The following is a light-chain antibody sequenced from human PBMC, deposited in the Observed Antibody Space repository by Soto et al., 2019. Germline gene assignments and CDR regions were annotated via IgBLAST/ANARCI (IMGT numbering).Light chain of an antibody. CDR1: QTISSY. CDR3: QQSHGIPYT. V-gene: IGKV1-39*01. Sequence: DIQMTQSPSSLSASVGDRVTITCRASQTISSYLNWYQQKPRKAPKLLIYAAPSLQSGVPSRFSGSGSGTDFTLTISSLQPEDFATYYCQQSHGIPYTFGQGTKLEIK. CDR2: AAP. J-gene: IGKJ2*01.